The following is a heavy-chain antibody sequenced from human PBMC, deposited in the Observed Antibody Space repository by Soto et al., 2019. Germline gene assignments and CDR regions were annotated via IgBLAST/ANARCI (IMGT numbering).Heavy chain of an antibody. CDR1: GGSVNGYY. CDR3: ATRITVFGLLIPPFDP. J-gene: IGHJ5*02. Sequence: SETLSLTCAVYGGSVNGYYWNWIRQPPGKGLEWIGEINHTGGTHHNPSLKSRVTMSVDTSKNQFSLRLSSVTAADTAIYYCATRITVFGLLIPPFDPWGQGTQVTVSS. V-gene: IGHV4-34*01. CDR2: INHTGGT. D-gene: IGHD3-3*01.